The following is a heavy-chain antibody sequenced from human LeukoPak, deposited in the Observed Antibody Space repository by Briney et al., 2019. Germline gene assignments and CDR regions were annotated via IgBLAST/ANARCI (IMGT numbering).Heavy chain of an antibody. CDR1: GFTFDDYA. V-gene: IGHV3-43*02. CDR3: AKGLTTVGSTWFDP. CDR2: ISGDGDST. Sequence: PGGSLRLSCAASGFTFDDYAMHWVRQPPGQGLEWVSLISGDGDSTHHADSVKGRFIIYRDNSKNSLYLQINSLRSEDTALYYCAKGLTTVGSTWFDPWGQGTLVTVSS. D-gene: IGHD4-11*01. J-gene: IGHJ5*02.